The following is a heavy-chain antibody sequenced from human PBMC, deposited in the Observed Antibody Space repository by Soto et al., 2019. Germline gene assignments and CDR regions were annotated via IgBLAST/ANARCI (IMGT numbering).Heavy chain of an antibody. CDR1: GFAFRSYN. D-gene: IGHD2-15*01. Sequence: EVQLVESGGGLVQPGGCLTLSCAASGFAFRSYNMNWVRQAPGKGLEWVASISSGSSNIYYADSVKGRFTISRDNAKNSLFLQMDSLRAEDSAVYYCASATVVAATFDFWGQGTLVTVSS. V-gene: IGHV3-21*01. CDR2: ISSGSSNI. J-gene: IGHJ4*02. CDR3: ASATVVAATFDF.